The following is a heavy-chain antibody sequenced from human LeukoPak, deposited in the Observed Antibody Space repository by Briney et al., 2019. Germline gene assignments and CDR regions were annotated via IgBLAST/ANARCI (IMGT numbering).Heavy chain of an antibody. Sequence: KPGEPLKISCKGSGYSFTNYWIGWVRQMPGKGLEWMGIIYPGDSDTRYSPSFQGQVTISADKSISTTYLQWSSLKASDTAMYYCARLHYYDILTGYYKPDGIDYWGQGTLVTASS. V-gene: IGHV5-51*03. D-gene: IGHD3-9*01. CDR3: ARLHYYDILTGYYKPDGIDY. CDR1: GYSFTNYW. J-gene: IGHJ4*02. CDR2: IYPGDSDT.